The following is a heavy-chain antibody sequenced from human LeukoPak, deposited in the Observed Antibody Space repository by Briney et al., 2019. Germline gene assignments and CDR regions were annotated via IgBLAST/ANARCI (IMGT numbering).Heavy chain of an antibody. CDR3: GREISGHCSRTSCYHPAY. D-gene: IGHD2-2*01. Sequence: ASLKVSCKAFGYTFTGYYMHWVRQAPGQGLEWMGWINPKSGGTHYAQKLQGRVTMTRDTSNSTGYMELSRLRSDDTAVYYCGREISGHCSRTSCYHPAYWGQGTLVSVSS. CDR1: GYTFTGYY. J-gene: IGHJ4*02. V-gene: IGHV1-2*02. CDR2: INPKSGGT.